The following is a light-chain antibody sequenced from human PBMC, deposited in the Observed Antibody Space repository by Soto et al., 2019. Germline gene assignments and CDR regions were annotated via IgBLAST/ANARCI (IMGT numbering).Light chain of an antibody. V-gene: IGKV3-20*01. J-gene: IGKJ2*01. CDR3: QQYGSSPPYT. Sequence: ESVLTQSPGTLSLSPGERATLSCRASQSVSSSYLAWYQQKPGQAPRLLIYGASSRATGIPDRVSGSGSGTDFTLTISRLEPEDFAVYYCQQYGSSPPYTFGQAAKLEIK. CDR1: QSVSSSY. CDR2: GAS.